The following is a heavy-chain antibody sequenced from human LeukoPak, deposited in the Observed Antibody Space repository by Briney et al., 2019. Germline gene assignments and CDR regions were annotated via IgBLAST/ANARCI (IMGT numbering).Heavy chain of an antibody. CDR2: IRSKAYGGTT. V-gene: IGHV3-49*04. CDR1: GFTFGDYA. CDR3: TRDHIETRYYYYYYYMDV. Sequence: GGSLRLSCTASGFTFGDYAMSWVRQAPGKGLEWVGFIRSKAYGGTTEYAASVKGRFTISRDDSKSIAYLQMNSLKTEDTAVYYCTRDHIETRYYYYYYYMDVWGKGTTVTISS. D-gene: IGHD2-21*01. J-gene: IGHJ6*03.